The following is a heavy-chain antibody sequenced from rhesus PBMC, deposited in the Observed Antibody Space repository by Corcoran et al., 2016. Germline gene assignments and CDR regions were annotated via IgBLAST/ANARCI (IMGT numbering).Heavy chain of an antibody. V-gene: IGHV4-169*02. CDR1: GGPNSSSY. CDR3: ARDRGAFDF. Sequence: QLQLQESGPGPVKPSETLSVTCAVPGGPNSSSYWSWIRQAPGKGLEWIGYIYGSGSSTNYNPSLKSRVTLSVDTSKNQLSLKLSSVTTADTAVYYCARDRGAFDFWGQGLRVTVSS. CDR2: IYGSGSST. J-gene: IGHJ3*01.